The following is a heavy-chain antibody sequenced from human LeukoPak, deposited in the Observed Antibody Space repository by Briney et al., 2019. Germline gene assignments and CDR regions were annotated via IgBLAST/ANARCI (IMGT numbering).Heavy chain of an antibody. V-gene: IGHV4-59*12. CDR3: ARIYGSGSYFEY. Sequence: SETLSLTCTVSGGSISSYYWSWIRQPPGKGLEWIGYIYYSGSTNYNPSLKSRVTISVDKSRNQFALKLTSVTAADTAVYYCARIYGSGSYFEYWGQGALVTVSS. CDR1: GGSISSYY. J-gene: IGHJ4*02. CDR2: IYYSGST. D-gene: IGHD3-10*01.